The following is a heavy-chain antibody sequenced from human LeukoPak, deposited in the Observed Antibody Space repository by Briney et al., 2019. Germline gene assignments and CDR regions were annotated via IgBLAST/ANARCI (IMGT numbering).Heavy chain of an antibody. Sequence: PSETPSLTCTVSGGSISSYYWSWIRQPPGKGLEWIGYIYYSGSTNYNPSLKSRVTISVDTSKNQFSLKLSSVTAADTAVYYCARHITVAVAGTRGLNWFDPWGQGTLVTVSS. CDR1: GGSISSYY. V-gene: IGHV4-59*08. CDR3: ARHITVAVAGTRGLNWFDP. CDR2: IYYSGST. D-gene: IGHD6-19*01. J-gene: IGHJ5*02.